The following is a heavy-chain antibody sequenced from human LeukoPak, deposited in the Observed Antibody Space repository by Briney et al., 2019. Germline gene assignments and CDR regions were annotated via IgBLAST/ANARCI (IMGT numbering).Heavy chain of an antibody. J-gene: IGHJ5*02. CDR2: IIPILGIA. CDR1: GGTFSSYA. V-gene: IGHV1-69*04. CDR3: ASKGSRRFDP. D-gene: IGHD6-13*01. Sequence: SVKVSCKASGGTFSSYAISWVRQAPGQGLEWMGRIIPILGIANYAQRFQGRVTITADKSTSTAYMELSSLRSEDTAVYYCASKGSRRFDPWGQGTLVTVSS.